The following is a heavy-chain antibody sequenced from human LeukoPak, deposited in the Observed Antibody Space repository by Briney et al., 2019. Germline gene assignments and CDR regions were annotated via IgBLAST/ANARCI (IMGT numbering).Heavy chain of an antibody. V-gene: IGHV3-7*01. CDR1: GFTFRSYW. Sequence: GGSLRLSCAASGFTFRSYWMSWVRQAPGKGLEWVANIKQDGSEKYYVDSVKGRFTISRDNAKNSLYLQMNSLRAEDTAVYYCARSYSSSWYFYRPYYFDYWGQGTLVTVSS. CDR2: IKQDGSEK. D-gene: IGHD6-13*01. J-gene: IGHJ4*02. CDR3: ARSYSSSWYFYRPYYFDY.